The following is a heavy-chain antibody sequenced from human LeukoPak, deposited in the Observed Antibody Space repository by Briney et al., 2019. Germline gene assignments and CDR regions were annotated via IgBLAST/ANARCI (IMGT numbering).Heavy chain of an antibody. Sequence: SETLSLTCTVSGGFISSGGDYWSWIRQHPGKGLEWIGYIYYSGSTYYNPSLKSRVTISVDTSKNQFSLKLSSVTAADTAVYYCARGKLLRYFDWLSRTADAFDIWGQGTMVTVSS. CDR2: IYYSGST. J-gene: IGHJ3*02. V-gene: IGHV4-31*03. D-gene: IGHD3-9*01. CDR3: ARGKLLRYFDWLSRTADAFDI. CDR1: GGFISSGGDY.